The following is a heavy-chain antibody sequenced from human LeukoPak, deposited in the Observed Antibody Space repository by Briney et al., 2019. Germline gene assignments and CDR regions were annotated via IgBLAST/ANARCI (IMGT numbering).Heavy chain of an antibody. J-gene: IGHJ6*03. Sequence: SETLSLTCTVSGGSISSYYWSWIRQPPGKGLEWIGYIYYSGSTNYNPSLKSRVTMSVDTSKNQFSLKLSSVTAADTAVYYCASTVNSAPKRRPYYYYYYMDVWGKGTTVTVSS. CDR3: ASTVNSAPKRRPYYYYYYMDV. CDR1: GGSISSYY. D-gene: IGHD4-23*01. CDR2: IYYSGST. V-gene: IGHV4-59*12.